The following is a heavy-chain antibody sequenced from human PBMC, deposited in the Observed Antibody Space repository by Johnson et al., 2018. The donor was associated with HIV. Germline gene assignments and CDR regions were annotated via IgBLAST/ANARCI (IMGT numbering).Heavy chain of an antibody. D-gene: IGHD6-6*01. CDR2: ISYDGSNK. Sequence: QVQLVESGGGVVQPGRSLRLSCAASGFTFSSYGLHWVRQAPGKGLEWVAVISYDGSNKYYADSVKGRFTISRDNSKNTLYLQMNSLRAEDTAVYYCAKRVPCKQLVDAFDIWGQGTMVTVSS. CDR3: AKRVPCKQLVDAFDI. CDR1: GFTFSSYG. V-gene: IGHV3-30*18. J-gene: IGHJ3*02.